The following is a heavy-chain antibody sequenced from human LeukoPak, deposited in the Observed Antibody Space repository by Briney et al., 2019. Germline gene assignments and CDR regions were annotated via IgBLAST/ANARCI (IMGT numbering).Heavy chain of an antibody. CDR3: AKVGKLHSRIEWLPQGDY. Sequence: GGSLRLSCAASGFTFDDYAMHWVRQAPGKGLEWVSAISGSGGSTYYADSVKGRFTISRDNSKNTLYLQMNSLRAEDTAVYYCAKVGKLHSRIEWLPQGDYWGQGTLVTVSS. D-gene: IGHD6-19*01. V-gene: IGHV3-23*01. CDR2: ISGSGGST. CDR1: GFTFDDYA. J-gene: IGHJ4*02.